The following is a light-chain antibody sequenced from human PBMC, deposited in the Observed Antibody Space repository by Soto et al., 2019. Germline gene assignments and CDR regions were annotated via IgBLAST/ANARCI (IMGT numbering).Light chain of an antibody. J-gene: IGKJ1*01. V-gene: IGKV1-6*01. CDR2: KAS. CDR1: QDIRNE. Sequence: AIQMTQSPSSLSASVGDRVTITCRASQDIRNELGWYQQRPGKAPKLLIYKASSLESGVPSRFSGSGSGTEFTLTISSLQSEDFAVYYCQQYDNWPWTFGQGTKVDIK. CDR3: QQYDNWPWT.